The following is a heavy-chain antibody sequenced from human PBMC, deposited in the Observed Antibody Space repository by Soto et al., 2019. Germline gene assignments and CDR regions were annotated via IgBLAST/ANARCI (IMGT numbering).Heavy chain of an antibody. CDR1: GITFSSYS. Sequence: GGSLRLSCAASGITFSSYSMTWVRQAPGKGLEWVANINHDGSERYYVDSVKGRFTISRDNAKNSLYLQMNSLRAEDTAVYYCARDQSAAPLYYGMDVWGQGTTVTVSS. CDR2: INHDGSER. V-gene: IGHV3-7*03. D-gene: IGHD2-2*01. CDR3: ARDQSAAPLYYGMDV. J-gene: IGHJ6*02.